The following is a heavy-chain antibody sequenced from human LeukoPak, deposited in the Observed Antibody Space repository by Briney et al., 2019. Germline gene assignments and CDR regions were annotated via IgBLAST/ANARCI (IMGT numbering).Heavy chain of an antibody. CDR3: AREVEMDTEPLGY. Sequence: GGSLRLSCAASGFTFSSYAMHWVRQAPGKGLEWVAVISYDGSNKYYADSVKGRFTISRDNSKNTLYLQMNSLRAEDTAVYYCAREVEMDTEPLGYWGQGTLVTVSS. CDR2: ISYDGSNK. CDR1: GFTFSSYA. J-gene: IGHJ4*02. D-gene: IGHD5-24*01. V-gene: IGHV3-30-3*01.